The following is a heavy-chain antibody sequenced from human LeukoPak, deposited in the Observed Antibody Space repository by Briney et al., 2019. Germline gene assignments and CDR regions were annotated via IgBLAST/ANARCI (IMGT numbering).Heavy chain of an antibody. CDR3: AKDISVGATPYYFDY. CDR2: IIWNSNRI. J-gene: IGHJ4*02. V-gene: IGHV3-9*01. D-gene: IGHD1-26*01. CDR1: GFTFGAYA. Sequence: GGSLRLSCAASGFTFGAYAMHWVRQAPGKGLEWVSGIIWNSNRIDYEAAEKGRFTISRDNAKTSLYLQMNSLRAEDTALYYCAKDISVGATPYYFDYWGQGTLVTVSS.